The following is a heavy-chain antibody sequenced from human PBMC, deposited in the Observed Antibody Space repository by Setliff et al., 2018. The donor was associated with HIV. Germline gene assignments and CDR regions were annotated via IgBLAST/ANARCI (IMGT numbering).Heavy chain of an antibody. J-gene: IGHJ6*03. CDR2: TYYSGST. CDR1: GGSISSSSYY. V-gene: IGHV4-39*01. Sequence: SETLSLTCTVSGGSISSSSYYWGWIRQPPGKGLEWIGSTYYSGSTYYNPSLKSRVTISVDTSKNQFSLKLSSVTAADTAVYYCARHRFAVEMATITVDYYYYYMDVWGKGTTVTVSS. CDR3: ARHRFAVEMATITVDYYYYYMDV. D-gene: IGHD5-12*01.